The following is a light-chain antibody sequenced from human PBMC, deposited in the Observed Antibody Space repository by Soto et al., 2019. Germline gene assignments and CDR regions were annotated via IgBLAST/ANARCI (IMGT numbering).Light chain of an antibody. CDR1: QGISSA. CDR3: QQFNSYPPLT. CDR2: DAS. J-gene: IGKJ4*01. V-gene: IGKV1-13*02. Sequence: AIQLTQSPSSLSASVGDRVTITSRASQGISSALAWYQQKPGKDHKLLIYDASSLESGVPSSFSGSGSGTDFTLTITSLQPEVFATYYCQQFNSYPPLTFGGGTKL.